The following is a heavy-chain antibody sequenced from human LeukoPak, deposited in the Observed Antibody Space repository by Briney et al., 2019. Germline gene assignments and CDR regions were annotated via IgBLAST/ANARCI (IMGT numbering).Heavy chain of an antibody. CDR1: GGSISSGGYS. Sequence: SQTLSLTCAVSGGSISSGGYSWSWLPQPPGKGLEWFVYSYHSGSTYYNPSLKSRFTISVNRSKNQFSLKLSSVTAADTAVYYGAREGRGSGSYHYGMDVWGQGTTVTVSS. CDR2: SYHSGST. D-gene: IGHD3-10*01. J-gene: IGHJ6*02. V-gene: IGHV4-30-2*01. CDR3: AREGRGSGSYHYGMDV.